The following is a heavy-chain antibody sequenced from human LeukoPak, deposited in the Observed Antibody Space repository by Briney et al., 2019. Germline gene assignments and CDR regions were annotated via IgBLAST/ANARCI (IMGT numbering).Heavy chain of an antibody. D-gene: IGHD5-24*01. J-gene: IGHJ3*01. CDR2: TYYRSKWYN. V-gene: IGHV6-1*01. CDR1: GDNVSGNSTA. Sequence: SQTLSLTCAISGDNVSGNSTAYNWIRQSPSRGLEWLGRTYYRSKWYNDYAVSVKSRITVNPDTSKNQLSLQLNSVTPEDTAVYYCARGGQGDGYSADEAFDLWGQGTMVTISS. CDR3: ARGGQGDGYSADEAFDL.